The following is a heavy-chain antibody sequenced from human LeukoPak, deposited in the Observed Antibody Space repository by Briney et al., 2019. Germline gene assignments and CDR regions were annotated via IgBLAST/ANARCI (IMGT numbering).Heavy chain of an antibody. V-gene: IGHV3-30*04. Sequence: GGSLRLSCAASGFTFSSYAMHWVRQAPGKGLEWVAVISYDGSNKYYADSVKGRFTISRDNSKNTLYLQMNSLRAEDTAVYYCARGDPTLMYYFDYWGQGTLVTVSS. CDR3: ARGDPTLMYYFDY. CDR2: ISYDGSNK. D-gene: IGHD2-21*02. J-gene: IGHJ4*02. CDR1: GFTFSSYA.